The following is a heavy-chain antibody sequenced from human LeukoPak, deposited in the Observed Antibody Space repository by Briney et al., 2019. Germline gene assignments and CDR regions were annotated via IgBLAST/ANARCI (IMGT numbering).Heavy chain of an antibody. V-gene: IGHV3-74*01. CDR1: GFTFSAYW. CDR3: ARDLDWLLFDY. CDR2: VKYDGSTT. Sequence: GGPLRLSCAASGFTFSAYWMHWVRQAPGKGLVWVSRVKYDGSTTTYADSVKGRFTISRDNAKNILYLQMNSRRVEDTAVYYCARDLDWLLFDYWGQGTLVTVSS. J-gene: IGHJ4*02. D-gene: IGHD3-9*01.